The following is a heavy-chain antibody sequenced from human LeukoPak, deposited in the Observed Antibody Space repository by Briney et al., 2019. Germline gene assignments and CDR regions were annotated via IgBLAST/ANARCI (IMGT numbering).Heavy chain of an antibody. J-gene: IGHJ4*02. CDR2: ISWNSGSI. Sequence: PGRSLRLSCAASGFTFDDYAMHWVRQAPGKGLEWVSGISWNSGSIGYADSVKGRFTISRDNSKNTLYLEMNSLKTEDMALYYCARPLQQHQLLVNFDFWGQGTLVTVSS. D-gene: IGHD1/OR15-1a*01. CDR3: ARPLQQHQLLVNFDF. CDR1: GFTFDDYA. V-gene: IGHV3-9*03.